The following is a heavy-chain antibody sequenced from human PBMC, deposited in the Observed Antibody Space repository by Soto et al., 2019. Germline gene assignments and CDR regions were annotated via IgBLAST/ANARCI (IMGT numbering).Heavy chain of an antibody. D-gene: IGHD6-19*01. Sequence: LQESGPGLVKPSQTLSLTGFVSGYSITACGYYWSWIRHHPGYGLEWIGSFYSSGSIIYKPALRSRVSISGDTSSNQFSMSLTSVTAADTARYYCARMYSSGSGWFHPWGQGTLVTVSS. V-gene: IGHV4-31*03. CDR3: ARMYSSGSGWFHP. J-gene: IGHJ5*02. CDR1: GYSITACGYY. CDR2: FYSSGSI.